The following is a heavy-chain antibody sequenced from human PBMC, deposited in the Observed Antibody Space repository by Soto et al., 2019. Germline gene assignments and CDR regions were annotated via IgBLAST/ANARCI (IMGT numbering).Heavy chain of an antibody. V-gene: IGHV4-34*01. D-gene: IGHD2-15*01. CDR2: INHSGST. CDR3: ARVVSGGYCSGGSCYYELSQHRFDP. Sequence: QVQLQQWGAGLLKPSETLSLTCAVYGGSFSGYYWSWIRQPPGKGLEWIGEINHSGSTNYNPSLKSRVTISVDTSKNQFSLKLSFVTAADTAVYYCARVVSGGYCSGGSCYYELSQHRFDPWGQGTLVTVSS. CDR1: GGSFSGYY. J-gene: IGHJ5*02.